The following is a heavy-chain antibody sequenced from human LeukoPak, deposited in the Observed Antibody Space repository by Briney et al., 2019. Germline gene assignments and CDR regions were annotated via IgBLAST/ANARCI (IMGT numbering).Heavy chain of an antibody. CDR2: VSSSSSYI. D-gene: IGHD2-21*01. V-gene: IGHV3-21*01. CDR1: RFTFSSYS. J-gene: IGHJ6*03. CDR3: ARFAEVYYYVDV. Sequence: GGSLRLSCAASRFTFSSYSMDWVRQAPGKGLEWVSSVSSSSSYIHYADSVKGRFTISRDDAKKSLYLQMNSLRAEDTAVYFCARFAEVYYYVDVWGTGTTVIVSS.